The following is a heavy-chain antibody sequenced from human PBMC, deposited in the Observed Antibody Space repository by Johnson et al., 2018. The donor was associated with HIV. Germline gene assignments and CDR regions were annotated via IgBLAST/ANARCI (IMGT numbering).Heavy chain of an antibody. V-gene: IGHV3-30*03. J-gene: IGHJ3*01. CDR3: ARDNNDSGGYLGALDL. CDR2: ISYDGSNK. CDR1: GFTFSSYG. Sequence: QVQLVESGGGVVQPGRSLRLSCAASGFTFSSYGMHWVRQAPGKGLEWVTVISYDGSNKYYADSVKGRFTISRDNSKNTLFLQMNSLGPEDTAVYYCARDNNDSGGYLGALDLWGQGTMVTVSS. D-gene: IGHD3-22*01.